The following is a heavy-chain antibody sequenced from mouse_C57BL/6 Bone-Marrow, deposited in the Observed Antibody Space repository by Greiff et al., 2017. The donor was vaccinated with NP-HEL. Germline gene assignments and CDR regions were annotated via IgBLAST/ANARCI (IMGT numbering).Heavy chain of an antibody. CDR1: GYTFTSYW. D-gene: IGHD1-1*01. Sequence: QVQLQQSGAELVKPGASVKLSCKASGYTFTSYWMHWVKQRPGRGLEWIGRIDHNGGGTKYNEKFKSKATLTVDKPSSTAYMQLSSLTSEDSAVYYCAREIIYYYGSSPFAYWGQGTLVTVSA. CDR2: IDHNGGGT. J-gene: IGHJ3*01. CDR3: AREIIYYYGSSPFAY. V-gene: IGHV1-72*01.